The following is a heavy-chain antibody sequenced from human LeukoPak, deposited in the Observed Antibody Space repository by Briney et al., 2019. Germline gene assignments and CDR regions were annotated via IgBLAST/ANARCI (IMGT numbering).Heavy chain of an antibody. CDR1: GGSVSSGSYY. V-gene: IGHV4-61*01. D-gene: IGHD3-10*01. CDR2: IYYSGST. J-gene: IGHJ4*02. Sequence: SETLSLTCTVSGGSVSSGSYYWSWIRQPPGKGLEWIGYIYYSGSTDYTPSLKSRVTISVDTSKNQFSLKLCSVTAADTAVYYCARETHYYGSGSYSDYWGQGTLVTVSS. CDR3: ARETHYYGSGSYSDY.